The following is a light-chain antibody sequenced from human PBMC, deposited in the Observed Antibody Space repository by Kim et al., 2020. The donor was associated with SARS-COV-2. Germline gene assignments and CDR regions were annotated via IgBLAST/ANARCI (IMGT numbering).Light chain of an antibody. J-gene: IGKJ3*01. Sequence: ASTGDRVTITCRASQGISSYLAWYQQKPGKAPKLLIYAASTLQSGVPSRFSGSGSGTDFTLTISCLQSEDFATYYCQQYYSYPRTFGPVTKVDIK. CDR2: AAS. V-gene: IGKV1-8*01. CDR3: QQYYSYPRT. CDR1: QGISSY.